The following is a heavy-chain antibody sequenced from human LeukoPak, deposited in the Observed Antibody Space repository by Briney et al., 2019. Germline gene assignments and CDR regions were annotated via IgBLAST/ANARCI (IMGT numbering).Heavy chain of an antibody. D-gene: IGHD2-15*01. CDR1: GGSFSGYY. CDR3: ARGRRKGYCSGGSCYGQRYNWFDP. J-gene: IGHJ5*02. CDR2: INHSGST. Sequence: SETLSLTCAVYGGSFSGYYWSWIRQPPGKGLEWIGEINHSGSTNYNPSLKSRVTISVDTSKNQFSPKLSSVTAADTAVYYCARGRRKGYCSGGSCYGQRYNWFDPWGQGTLVTVSS. V-gene: IGHV4-34*01.